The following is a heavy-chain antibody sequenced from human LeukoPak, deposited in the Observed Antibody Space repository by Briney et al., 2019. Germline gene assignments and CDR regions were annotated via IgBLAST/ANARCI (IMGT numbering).Heavy chain of an antibody. CDR1: GFTFGNYW. CDR2: INSDGSST. V-gene: IGHV3-74*01. J-gene: IGHJ6*03. D-gene: IGHD1-26*01. CDR3: ARVSSGSYFGYYYYYMDV. Sequence: PGGSLRLSCAASGFTFGNYWMHWVRQAPGKGLVWVSRINSDGSSTSYADSVRGRFTISRDNAKNTLYLQMNRLRAEDTAVYYCARVSSGSYFGYYYYYMDVWGKGTTVTASS.